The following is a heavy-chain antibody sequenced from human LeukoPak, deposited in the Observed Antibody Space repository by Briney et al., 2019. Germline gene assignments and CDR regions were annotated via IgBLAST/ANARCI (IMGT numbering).Heavy chain of an antibody. CDR3: ARGSGGVGASLHY. J-gene: IGHJ4*02. Sequence: PGGSLRLSCAASGFPFSDWSMSWVRQAPGKGLESVSYISSSSIIYYTDSVKGRFTISRDNAKNSLYLQMNSLRAEDTAVYYCARGSGGVGASLHYWGQGTLVTVSS. D-gene: IGHD1-26*01. CDR2: ISSSSII. V-gene: IGHV3-69-1*01. CDR1: GFPFSDWS.